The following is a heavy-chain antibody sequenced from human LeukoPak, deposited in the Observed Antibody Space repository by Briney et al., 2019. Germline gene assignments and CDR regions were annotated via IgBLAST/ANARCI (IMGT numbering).Heavy chain of an antibody. CDR2: IYTSDST. Sequence: SETLSLTCTVSGGSVNTGSGNHYWSWIRQPAGKGLEWIGRIYTSDSTYYNPSLKSRVTISVDTSKNQFSLKLSSVTAADTAVYYCARDSSSSNNWFDPWGQGTLVTVSS. V-gene: IGHV4-61*02. CDR1: GGSVNTGSGNHY. CDR3: ARDSSSSNNWFDP. J-gene: IGHJ5*02. D-gene: IGHD6-6*01.